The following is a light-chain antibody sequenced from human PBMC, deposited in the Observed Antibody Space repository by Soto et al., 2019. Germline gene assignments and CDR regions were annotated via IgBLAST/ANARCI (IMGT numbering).Light chain of an antibody. CDR1: QSVSSY. V-gene: IGKV3-11*01. CDR2: DTS. J-gene: IGKJ5*01. CDR3: QQRQYWPPIT. Sequence: VFTQSPATLSLSPGERATLSCSASQSVSSYLAWYQQKPGQAPRLLIYDTSNRATGVPARFSGSGSGTDFTLTISSLEPEDCAIYYCQQRQYWPPITFGQGTRLEIK.